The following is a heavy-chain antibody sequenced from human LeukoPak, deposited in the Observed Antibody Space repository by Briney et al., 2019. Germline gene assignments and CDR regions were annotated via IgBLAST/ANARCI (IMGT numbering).Heavy chain of an antibody. V-gene: IGHV3-23*01. Sequence: QTGGSLRLSCAASGFTFSSYAMNWVRQAPGKGLEWVSGISGSGGSTHYADSVKGRFTISRDNSKNTLYLQMNSLRAEDTAVFYCAKDRVGIAEAGLFDSLGQGILVTVSS. J-gene: IGHJ4*02. D-gene: IGHD6-19*01. CDR1: GFTFSSYA. CDR3: AKDRVGIAEAGLFDS. CDR2: ISGSGGST.